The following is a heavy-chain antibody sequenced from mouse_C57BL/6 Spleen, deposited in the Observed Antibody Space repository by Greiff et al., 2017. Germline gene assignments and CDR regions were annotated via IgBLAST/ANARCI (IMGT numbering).Heavy chain of an antibody. CDR2: IDPSDSET. D-gene: IGHD1-1*01. CDR1: GYTFTSYW. V-gene: IGHV1-52*01. Sequence: VQLQQPGAELVRPGSSVKLSCKASGYTFTSYWMHWVKQRPIPGLEWIGNIDPSDSETHYNQKFKGKATLTVDKSSSTAYMQLSSLTSEDSAFYYCARGAYYYGPYYFDYWGPGATLTVSS. J-gene: IGHJ2*01. CDR3: ARGAYYYGPYYFDY.